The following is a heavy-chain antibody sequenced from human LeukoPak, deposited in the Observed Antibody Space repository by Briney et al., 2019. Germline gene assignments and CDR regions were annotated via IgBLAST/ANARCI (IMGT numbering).Heavy chain of an antibody. CDR3: ARDPRYSSGWYAPEYFQH. D-gene: IGHD6-19*01. J-gene: IGHJ1*01. Sequence: ASVKVSCKASGGTFSSYAISWVRQAPGQGLEWMGWISAYNGNTNYAQKLQGRVTMTTDTSTSTAYMELRSLRSDDTAVYYCARDPRYSSGWYAPEYFQHWGQGTLVTVSS. CDR2: ISAYNGNT. V-gene: IGHV1-18*01. CDR1: GGTFSSYA.